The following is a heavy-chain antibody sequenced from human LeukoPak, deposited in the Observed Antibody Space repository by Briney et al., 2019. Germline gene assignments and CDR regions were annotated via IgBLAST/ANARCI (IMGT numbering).Heavy chain of an antibody. D-gene: IGHD6-13*01. CDR3: ARARQQLVQYYYYYYMDV. CDR2: INPNSGGT. Sequence: ASVKVSCKASGYTFTGYYMHWVRQAPGQGLEWMGWINPNSGGTNYAQKFQGRVTMTRDTSISTAYMELSRLRSDDTAVYYCARARQQLVQYYYYYYMDVWGKGTTVTVSS. V-gene: IGHV1-2*02. J-gene: IGHJ6*03. CDR1: GYTFTGYY.